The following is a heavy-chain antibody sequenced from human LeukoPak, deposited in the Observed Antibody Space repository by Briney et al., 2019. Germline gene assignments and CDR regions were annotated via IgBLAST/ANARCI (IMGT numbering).Heavy chain of an antibody. CDR3: ARAHAVAGTNWFDP. D-gene: IGHD6-19*01. CDR1: GLTFNSYL. CDR2: ISSDESST. Sequence: VGSLRLSCAASGLTFNSYLMHWVRPAPGRGLGRVSRISSDESSTSYADSVKGRSTISRDNTKNTLYLQMNRLRVEDTAVYYCARAHAVAGTNWFDPWGQGTLVTVSS. J-gene: IGHJ5*02. V-gene: IGHV3-74*01.